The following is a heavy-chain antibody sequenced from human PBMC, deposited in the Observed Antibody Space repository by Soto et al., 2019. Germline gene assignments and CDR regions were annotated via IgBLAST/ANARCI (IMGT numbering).Heavy chain of an antibody. J-gene: IGHJ4*02. CDR2: INGGGFVT. V-gene: IGHV3-11*05. D-gene: IGHD1-26*01. Sequence: GGSLRLSCAASGFTFSDFSMSWIRQAPGKGLEWVSRINGGGFVTHYADSVRGLFTISRDNTRNTVYLQMNSLRPEDTGVYYCARDAGGGSYLAYWGQGTLVTVSS. CDR3: ARDAGGGSYLAY. CDR1: GFTFSDFS.